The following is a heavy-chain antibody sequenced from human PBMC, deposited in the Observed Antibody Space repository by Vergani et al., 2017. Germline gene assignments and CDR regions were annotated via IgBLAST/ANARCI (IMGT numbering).Heavy chain of an antibody. CDR1: GFTVSSNY. Sequence: EVQLVESGGGLVQPGGSLRLSCAASGFTVSSNYMSWVRQAPGKGLEWVSVIYSGGSTYYADSVKGRFTISRDNAKNSLYLQMNSLRAEDTAVYYCARDPSTVVVIPDAFEIWGQGTMVTVSS. D-gene: IGHD3-22*01. J-gene: IGHJ3*02. CDR3: ARDPSTVVVIPDAFEI. V-gene: IGHV3-66*01. CDR2: IYSGGST.